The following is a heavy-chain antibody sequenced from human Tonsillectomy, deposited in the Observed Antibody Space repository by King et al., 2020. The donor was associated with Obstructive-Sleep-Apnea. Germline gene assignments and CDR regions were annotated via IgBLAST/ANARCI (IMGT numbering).Heavy chain of an antibody. CDR2: INPNSGNT. Sequence: QLVQSGAELKKPGASVKVSCKASGYTFTSYDINWVRQATGQWLEWMGWINPNSGNTGYAQKFQGRVTMTRNTSINTSYMVLSSLRSEDTAVYYCARGWARESYYYGMDVWGQGTTVTVSS. D-gene: IGHD1-26*01. J-gene: IGHJ6*02. CDR1: GYTFTSYD. V-gene: IGHV1-8*01. CDR3: ARGWARESYYYGMDV.